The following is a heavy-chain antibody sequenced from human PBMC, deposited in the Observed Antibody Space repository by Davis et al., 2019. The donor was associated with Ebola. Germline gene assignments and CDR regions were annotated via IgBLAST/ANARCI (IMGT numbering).Heavy chain of an antibody. CDR1: GGTFSSYT. Sequence: SVKVSCKASGGTFSSYTINWVRQAPGQGLEWMGRIIPVVDTKDYAQKFQGRVTLTADKATNTAYMELSSLRSEDTAVYYCARDMEGIPAWGQGTLVTVSS. V-gene: IGHV1-69*08. CDR3: ARDMEGIPA. CDR2: IIPVVDTK. J-gene: IGHJ4*02. D-gene: IGHD3-10*01.